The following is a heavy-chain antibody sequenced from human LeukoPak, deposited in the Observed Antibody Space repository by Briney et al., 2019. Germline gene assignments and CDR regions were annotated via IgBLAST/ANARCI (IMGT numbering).Heavy chain of an antibody. CDR1: GFTFSNYA. Sequence: GGSLRLSCAASGFTFSNYAMSWVRQAPGRGLEWVADISGGGISVDYADSVKGRFTISRDKSKSTLYLQMNSLRAEDTAIYYCAKDGRFGEWLFHAWWGQGTLVTVSS. D-gene: IGHD3-3*01. J-gene: IGHJ4*02. V-gene: IGHV3-23*01. CDR3: AKDGRFGEWLFHAW. CDR2: ISGGGISV.